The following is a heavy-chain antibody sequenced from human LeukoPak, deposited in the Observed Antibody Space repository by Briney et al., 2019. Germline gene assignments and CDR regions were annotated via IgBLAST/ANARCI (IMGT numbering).Heavy chain of an antibody. Sequence: GGSLRLSCAASGFTVSSNYMSWVRQAPGKGLEWFSVIYSGGSTYYADSVKGRFTISRDNSKNTLYLQMNSLRAEDTAVYYCAREATGGSYDYWGQGTLVTVSS. CDR2: IYSGGST. J-gene: IGHJ4*02. V-gene: IGHV3-66*02. CDR3: AREATGGSYDY. CDR1: GFTVSSNY. D-gene: IGHD3-16*01.